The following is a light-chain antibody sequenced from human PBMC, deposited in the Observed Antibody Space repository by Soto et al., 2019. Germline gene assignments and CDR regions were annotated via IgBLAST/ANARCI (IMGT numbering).Light chain of an antibody. Sequence: IFLTQSPVTLSLSPGDGATLSCRASQSVSISYLTWYQQKPGQAPRLLIYGASSRATGIPDRFSGSGSGKELTLTISRMEPEDFEVYYCKKYGRSIWTFGQGTKVDIK. CDR1: QSVSISY. CDR2: GAS. J-gene: IGKJ1*01. CDR3: KKYGRSIWT. V-gene: IGKV3-20*01.